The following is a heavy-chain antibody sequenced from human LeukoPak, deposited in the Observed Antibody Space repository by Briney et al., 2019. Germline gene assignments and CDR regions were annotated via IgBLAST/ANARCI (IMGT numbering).Heavy chain of an antibody. CDR3: ARDGYYDSSGYYYGY. CDR2: IYYSGST. Sequence: SETLSLTCTVSGGSISSSSYYWGWIRQPPGKGLEWIGSIYYSGSTYYNPSLKSRVTISVDTSKNQFSLKLSPVTAADTAVYYCARDGYYDSSGYYYGYWGQGTLVTVFS. V-gene: IGHV4-39*07. D-gene: IGHD3-22*01. J-gene: IGHJ4*02. CDR1: GGSISSSSYY.